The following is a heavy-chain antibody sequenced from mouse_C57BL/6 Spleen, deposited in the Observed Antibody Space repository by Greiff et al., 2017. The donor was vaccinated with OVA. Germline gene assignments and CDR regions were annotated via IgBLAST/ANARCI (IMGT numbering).Heavy chain of an antibody. J-gene: IGHJ2*01. Sequence: EVQLQQSGPELVKPGASVKISCKASGYTFTDYYMNWVKQSHGKSLEWIGDINPNNGGTSYNQKFKGKATLTVDKSSSTAYMELRSLTSEDSAVYYWARYDYDLYYFDYWGQGTTLTVSS. CDR2: INPNNGGT. CDR1: GYTFTDYY. V-gene: IGHV1-26*01. D-gene: IGHD2-4*01. CDR3: ARYDYDLYYFDY.